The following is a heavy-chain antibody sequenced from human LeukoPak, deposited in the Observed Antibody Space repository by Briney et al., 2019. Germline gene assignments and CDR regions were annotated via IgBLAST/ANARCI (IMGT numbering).Heavy chain of an antibody. CDR3: ATGDGSGTNYFYYYGMDV. J-gene: IGHJ6*02. CDR2: ISGSGDST. V-gene: IGHV3-23*01. CDR1: GFTFLSYA. Sequence: GGSLRLSCAASGFTFLSYAMSWVRQAPGRGLEWVSVISGSGDSTYYADSVKGRFTISRDNSKNTLYVQMSSLRAEDTATYYCATGDGSGTNYFYYYGMDVWGQGTRVTVSS. D-gene: IGHD3-10*01.